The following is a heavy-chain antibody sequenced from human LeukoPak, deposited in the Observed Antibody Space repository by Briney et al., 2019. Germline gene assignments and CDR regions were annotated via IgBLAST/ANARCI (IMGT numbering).Heavy chain of an antibody. CDR2: INTDSSDI. J-gene: IGHJ4*02. D-gene: IGHD2-2*01. Sequence: GGSLRLSCAASGFTFSRYAMNWVRQAPGKGLEWVSYINTDSSDIHYADSVKGRFTISRDNARNTLYLQLSSLRAEDSSVYYCARDTFQPGLIDSWGQGTLVTVSS. CDR1: GFTFSRYA. CDR3: ARDTFQPGLIDS. V-gene: IGHV3-21*05.